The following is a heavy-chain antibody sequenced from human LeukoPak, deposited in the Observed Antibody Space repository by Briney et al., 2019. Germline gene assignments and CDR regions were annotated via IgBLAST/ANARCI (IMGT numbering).Heavy chain of an antibody. J-gene: IGHJ3*02. CDR3: ARGTEAGYSSSWSSDLDAFDI. V-gene: IGHV3-30-3*01. CDR1: GFTFSSYA. CDR2: ISYDGSNK. Sequence: QPGGSLRLSCAASGFTFSSYAMHWVRQAPGKGLEWVAVISYDGSNKYYADSVKGRFTISRDNSKNTLYLQMNSLRAEDTAVYYCARGTEAGYSSSWSSDLDAFDIWGQGTMVTVSS. D-gene: IGHD6-13*01.